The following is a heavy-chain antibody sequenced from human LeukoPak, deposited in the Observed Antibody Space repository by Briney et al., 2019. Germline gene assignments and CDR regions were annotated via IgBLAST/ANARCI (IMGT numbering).Heavy chain of an antibody. V-gene: IGHV3-30-3*01. J-gene: IGHJ4*02. CDR1: GFTFSSYA. Sequence: GGSLRLSCAASGFTFSSYAMHWVRQAPGKGLEWVAVISYDGSNKYYADSVKGRFTISRDNSKNTLYLQMNSLRAEDTAVYYCARDEYCSGGSCYSFFDYWGQGTLVTVSS. CDR3: ARDEYCSGGSCYSFFDY. D-gene: IGHD2-15*01. CDR2: ISYDGSNK.